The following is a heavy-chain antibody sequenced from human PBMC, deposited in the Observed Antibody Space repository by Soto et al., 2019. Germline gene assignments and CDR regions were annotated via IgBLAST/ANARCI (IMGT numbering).Heavy chain of an antibody. V-gene: IGHV5-51*01. CDR2: IYPGDSDT. Sequence: PVESLEISCKHSGFNFPTFWIAWVRQMPGKGLEWMGIIYPGDSDTRYSPSFQGQVTISADKSISTAYLQSSSLKASDTAMYYCARHYYDSSGLYGMDVWGQGTTVTVSS. CDR1: GFNFPTFW. CDR3: ARHYYDSSGLYGMDV. J-gene: IGHJ6*02. D-gene: IGHD3-22*01.